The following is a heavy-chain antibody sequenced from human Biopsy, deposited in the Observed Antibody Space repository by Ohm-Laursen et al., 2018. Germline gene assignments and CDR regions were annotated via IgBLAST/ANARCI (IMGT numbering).Heavy chain of an antibody. CDR1: GGSFSTYY. CDR3: ARVSRSIYDSTFDSFNI. CDR2: IDYRGST. V-gene: IGHV4-59*07. D-gene: IGHD3-22*01. Sequence: SDTLSLTCSVSGGSFSTYYWTWIRQPPGKGLEWIACIDYRGSTNYNPSLKGRVSISIDTSKNQLSLRLNSVTAADTAVYYCARVSRSIYDSTFDSFNIWGPGTMVTVSS. J-gene: IGHJ3*02.